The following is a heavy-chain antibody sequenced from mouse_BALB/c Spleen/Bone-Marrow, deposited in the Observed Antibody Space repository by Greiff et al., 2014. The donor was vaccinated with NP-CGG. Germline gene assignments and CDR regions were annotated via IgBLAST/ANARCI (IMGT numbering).Heavy chain of an antibody. CDR1: GYIFTNYW. CDR3: ARGRTTVVSDY. V-gene: IGHV1-69*02. Sequence: QVQLQQPGAEVVKPGASVKVSCKASGYIFTNYWMQWVKQRPGRGLEWIGEIEPSDSYTNYNQDFKGKATLTVDKSSSTAYMQLSSLTSEDSAVYYCARGRTTVVSDYWGQGTSLTVSS. CDR2: IEPSDSYT. D-gene: IGHD1-1*01. J-gene: IGHJ2*02.